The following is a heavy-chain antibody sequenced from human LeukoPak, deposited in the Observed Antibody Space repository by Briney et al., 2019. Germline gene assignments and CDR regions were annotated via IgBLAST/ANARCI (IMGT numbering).Heavy chain of an antibody. CDR2: ISSSSSTI. J-gene: IGHJ4*02. D-gene: IGHD6-13*01. CDR3: ARDVVAAAGTIFDY. V-gene: IGHV3-48*02. CDR1: GFTFSSYS. Sequence: GGSLRLSCAASGFTFSSYSMDWVRQAPGKGLEWVSYISSSSSTIYYADSVKGRFTISRDNAKNSLYLQMNSLRDEDTAVYYCARDVVAAAGTIFDYWGQGTLVTVSS.